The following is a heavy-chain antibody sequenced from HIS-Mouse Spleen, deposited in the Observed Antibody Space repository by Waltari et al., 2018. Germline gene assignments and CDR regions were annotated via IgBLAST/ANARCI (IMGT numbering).Heavy chain of an antibody. CDR2: INHSGST. D-gene: IGHD3-10*01. CDR1: GGSFSGYY. Sequence: QVQLQQWGAGLLKPAETLSLTGAGHGGSFSGYYWCWTRKTTGKGLEWIGEINHSGSTNYNPSLKSRVTISVDTSKNQFSLKLSSVTAADTAVYYCARGSRVTMVRGRWYFDLWGRGTLVTVSS. CDR3: ARGSRVTMVRGRWYFDL. J-gene: IGHJ2*01. V-gene: IGHV4-34*01.